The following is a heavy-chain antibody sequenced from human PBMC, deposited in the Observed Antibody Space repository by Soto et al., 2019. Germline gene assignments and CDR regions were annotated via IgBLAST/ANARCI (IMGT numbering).Heavy chain of an antibody. CDR3: ARGLYDSGSFYFDF. Sequence: EVQLVESGGGLIQPGGSLRLSCAASGFNFIRKYMIWVRQAPGKGLEWVSILYSGGTTYYADSVKGRFTISRDTSENTLYRQMNSLRAEDTAVYYCARGLYDSGSFYFDFWGQGTLVTVSS. CDR2: LYSGGTT. CDR1: GFNFIRKY. J-gene: IGHJ4*02. D-gene: IGHD3-10*01. V-gene: IGHV3-53*01.